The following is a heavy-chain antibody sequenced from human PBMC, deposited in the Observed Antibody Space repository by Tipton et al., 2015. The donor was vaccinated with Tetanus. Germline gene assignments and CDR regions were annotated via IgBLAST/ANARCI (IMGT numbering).Heavy chain of an antibody. CDR2: ISSNGGST. V-gene: IGHV3-64*01. CDR1: GFTFSSYA. D-gene: IGHD5-12*01. Sequence: SLRLSCAASGFTFSSYAMHWVRQAPGKGLEYVSAISSNGGSTYYANSVKGRFTISRDNSKNTLYLQMGSLRAEDMAVYYCASGIVATIRGGDYWGQGTLVTVSS. J-gene: IGHJ4*02. CDR3: ASGIVATIRGGDY.